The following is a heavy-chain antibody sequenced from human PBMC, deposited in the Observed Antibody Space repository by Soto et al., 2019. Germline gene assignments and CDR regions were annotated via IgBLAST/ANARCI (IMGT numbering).Heavy chain of an antibody. CDR3: ARGGTRWLPHDY. CDR2: ISYDGSNK. Sequence: QVQLVESGGGVVQPGRSLRLSCAASGFTFSSYAMHWVRQATGKGLEWVAVISYDGSNKYYADSVKGRFTISRDNSKNTLYLQMNSLRAEDTDVYYCARGGTRWLPHDYWGQGTLVTVSS. V-gene: IGHV3-30-3*01. CDR1: GFTFSSYA. J-gene: IGHJ4*02. D-gene: IGHD5-18*01.